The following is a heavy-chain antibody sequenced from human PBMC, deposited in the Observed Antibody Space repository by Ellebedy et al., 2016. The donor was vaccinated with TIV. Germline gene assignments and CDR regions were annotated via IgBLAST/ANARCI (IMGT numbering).Heavy chain of an antibody. CDR1: GFTFSDHY. D-gene: IGHD1-26*01. Sequence: GESLKISCAASGFTFSDHYMDWVRQAPGKGLEWVARIREITNRSSTEYAASMKGRFTISRDDSQNSLHLQMDSLKIEDTAVYYCARSGSYDRFDYWGQGTLVTVSS. CDR2: IREITNRSST. V-gene: IGHV3-72*01. CDR3: ARSGSYDRFDY. J-gene: IGHJ4*02.